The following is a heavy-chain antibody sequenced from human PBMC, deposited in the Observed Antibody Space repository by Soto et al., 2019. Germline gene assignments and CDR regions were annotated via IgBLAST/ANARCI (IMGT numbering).Heavy chain of an antibody. CDR3: NRGSEYDFWSGYL. CDR1: GGTSTRYA. J-gene: IGHJ4*02. Sequence: QERLVQSGAEVRKPGSSVKVSCKVTGGTSTRYAINWVRQAPGQGLEWMGGIVPMFGTSKYAQKIKGRVTITADTSTNIAYMELRSLRSEDTAVYYCNRGSEYDFWSGYLWGQGTLVSVSS. V-gene: IGHV1-69*06. CDR2: IVPMFGTS. D-gene: IGHD3-3*01.